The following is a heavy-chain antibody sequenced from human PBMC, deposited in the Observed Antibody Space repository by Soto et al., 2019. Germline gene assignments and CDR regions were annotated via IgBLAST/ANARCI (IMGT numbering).Heavy chain of an antibody. V-gene: IGHV4-59*01. CDR1: GGSISSYY. CDR2: IYYIGST. CDR3: ARGGIYYYDSSAPAIDY. D-gene: IGHD3-22*01. Sequence: QVQLQESGPGLVKPSETLSLTCTVSGGSISSYYWSWIRQPPGKGLEWIGYIYYIGSTNYNPSLKSRVTISVDTSKNQFSLKLSSVTAADTAVYYCARGGIYYYDSSAPAIDYWGQGTLVTVSS. J-gene: IGHJ4*02.